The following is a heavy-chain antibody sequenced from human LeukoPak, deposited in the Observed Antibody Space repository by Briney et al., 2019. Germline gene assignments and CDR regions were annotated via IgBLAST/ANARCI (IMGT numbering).Heavy chain of an antibody. CDR3: TRDLCSSTSCYHYYYYYMDV. CDR2: IRSKAYGGTT. D-gene: IGHD2-2*01. CDR1: GFTFGDYA. Sequence: GGSLRLSCTASGFTFGDYAMSWFRQAPGKGLEWVGFIRSKAYGGTTEYAASVKGRFTISRDGSKSIAYLQMNSLKTEDTAVYYCTRDLCSSTSCYHYYYYYMDVWGKGTTVTVSS. J-gene: IGHJ6*03. V-gene: IGHV3-49*01.